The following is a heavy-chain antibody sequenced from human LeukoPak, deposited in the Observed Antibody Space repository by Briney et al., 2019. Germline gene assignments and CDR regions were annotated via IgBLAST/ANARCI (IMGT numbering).Heavy chain of an antibody. CDR3: ARDTPMVRGVYDY. CDR2: ISSSSSYT. V-gene: IGHV3-11*06. D-gene: IGHD3-10*01. Sequence: GGSLRLSCAASGFTFSDYYMSWIRQAPGKGLGWVSYISSSSSYTNYADSVKGRFTISRDNAKNSLYLQMNSLRAEDTAVYYCARDTPMVRGVYDYWGQGTLVTVSS. J-gene: IGHJ4*02. CDR1: GFTFSDYY.